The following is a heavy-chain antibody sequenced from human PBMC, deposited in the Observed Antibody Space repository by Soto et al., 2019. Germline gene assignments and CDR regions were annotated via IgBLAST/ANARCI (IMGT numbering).Heavy chain of an antibody. D-gene: IGHD3-22*01. Sequence: QVQLVESGGGVVQPGRSLRLSCAASGFTFSSYGMHWVRQAPGKGLEWVAVISYDGSNKYYADSVKGRFTISRDNSKNTLYLQMNSLRAEDTAVYYCAKDQLDVITMIVVVIMAGMDVWGQGTTVTVSS. V-gene: IGHV3-30*18. CDR2: ISYDGSNK. CDR3: AKDQLDVITMIVVVIMAGMDV. J-gene: IGHJ6*02. CDR1: GFTFSSYG.